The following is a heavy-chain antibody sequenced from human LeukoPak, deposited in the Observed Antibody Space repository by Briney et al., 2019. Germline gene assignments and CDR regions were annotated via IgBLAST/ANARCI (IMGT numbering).Heavy chain of an antibody. D-gene: IGHD4-17*01. J-gene: IGHJ3*02. CDR2: IYPGDSDT. CDR1: GYSFPTYW. V-gene: IGHV5-51*01. CDR3: ARRATVTTNDAFDI. Sequence: GESLKISCKGSGYSFPTYWIAWVRQMPGKGLEWMGIIYPGDSDTRYSPSFQGQVTISADKSISTAYLQWSSLKASDTAMYYCARRATVTTNDAFDIWGQGTMVTVSS.